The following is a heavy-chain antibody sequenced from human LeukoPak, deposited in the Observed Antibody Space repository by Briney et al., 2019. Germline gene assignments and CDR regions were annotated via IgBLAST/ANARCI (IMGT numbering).Heavy chain of an antibody. CDR2: ISGGGIST. CDR1: GFTFSSYA. J-gene: IGHJ4*02. CDR3: AKDDSGYYKGVDY. Sequence: GGSLRLSCAASGFTFSSYAMNWVRQAPGKGLDWVSAISGGGISTYYADSVKGRFTISRDNSKNMLYLQMNSLRAEDTAVYYCAKDDSGYYKGVDYWGQGTQVTVS. D-gene: IGHD3-3*01. V-gene: IGHV3-23*01.